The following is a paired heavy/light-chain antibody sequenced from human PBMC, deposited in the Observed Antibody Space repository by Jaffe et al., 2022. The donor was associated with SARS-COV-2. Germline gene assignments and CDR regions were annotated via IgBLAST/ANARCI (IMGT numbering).Light chain of an antibody. Sequence: DIQLTQSPSFLSASVGDRVTITCRASQGVSSSLAWYQQRPGKAPKLLVYNGSTLQSGVSSRFSGSGSGAEFTLTISSLQPEDFATYYCQHLNNDVLTFGPGTTV. V-gene: IGKV1-9*01. CDR2: NGS. CDR1: QGVSSS. J-gene: IGKJ3*01. CDR3: QHLNNDVLT.
Heavy chain of an antibody. CDR2: LYYNGRT. V-gene: IGHV4-39*01. J-gene: IGHJ4*01. CDR1: GDSINTGSHF. Sequence: QLHLQESGPGPVKPSETLSVSCTVSGDSINTGSHFWAWIRQPPGKGLEWIGSLYYNGRTHYNSTLSSRVTISKDPSKSQLSLKLTSVTAADTAVYFCAGPGYGGYVFSLQFWGPGSLVSVST. D-gene: IGHD5-12*01. CDR3: AGPGYGGYVFSLQF.